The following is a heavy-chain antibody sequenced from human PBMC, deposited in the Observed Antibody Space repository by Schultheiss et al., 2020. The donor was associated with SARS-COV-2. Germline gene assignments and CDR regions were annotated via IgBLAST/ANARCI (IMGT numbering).Heavy chain of an antibody. CDR3: AKDDYVWGSYLRH. Sequence: GSLRLSCTVSGASIRTAYWSWVRQSPGKGLEWIGYIYNTVTTNYNPSLKSRVTISVDTSKNQFSLKLTSVTAADTAVYYCAKDDYVWGSYLRHWGQGSLVTVSS. CDR1: GASIRTAY. V-gene: IGHV4-59*01. CDR2: IYNTVTT. D-gene: IGHD3-16*02. J-gene: IGHJ4*02.